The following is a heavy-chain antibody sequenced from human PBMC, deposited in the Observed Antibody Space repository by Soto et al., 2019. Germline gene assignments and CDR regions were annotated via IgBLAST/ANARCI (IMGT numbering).Heavy chain of an antibody. CDR2: IIPIFGTA. CDR1: GGTFSSYA. CDR3: ARGYLWTNGMDV. J-gene: IGHJ6*02. D-gene: IGHD3-10*01. Sequence: ASVKVSCKASGGTFSSYAISWVRQAPGQGLEWMGGIIPIFGTANYAQKFQGRVTITADESTSTAYMELSSLRSEGTAVYYCARGYLWTNGMDVWGQGTTVTVSS. V-gene: IGHV1-69*13.